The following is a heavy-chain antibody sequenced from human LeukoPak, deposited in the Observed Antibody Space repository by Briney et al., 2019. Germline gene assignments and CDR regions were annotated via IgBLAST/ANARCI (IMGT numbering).Heavy chain of an antibody. V-gene: IGHV4-59*12. J-gene: IGHJ5*02. CDR1: GGSINGYY. CDR3: ARDRIGDCSSTSCYTGWFDP. D-gene: IGHD2-2*02. Sequence: SETLSLTCTVSGGSINGYYWSLIRQPPGKGLEWIGYIYYSGSTNYNPSLKSRVTISIDTSKNQFSLKLTSVTAADTAVYCCARDRIGDCSSTSCYTGWFDPWGQGTLVTVSS. CDR2: IYYSGST.